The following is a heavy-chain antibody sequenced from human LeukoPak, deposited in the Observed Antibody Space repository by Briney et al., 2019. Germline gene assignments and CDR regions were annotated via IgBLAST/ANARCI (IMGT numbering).Heavy chain of an antibody. V-gene: IGHV1-18*01. Sequence: GASVKVCCKASGYTFTSYGIRWVRQAPGQGLEWMGWISAYNGNTNYAQKLRGRVTMTTDTSTSTAYMELRSLRSDDTAVYYCASLIAAAGTWWFDPWGQGTLVTVSS. J-gene: IGHJ5*02. CDR1: GYTFTSYG. D-gene: IGHD6-13*01. CDR3: ASLIAAAGTWWFDP. CDR2: ISAYNGNT.